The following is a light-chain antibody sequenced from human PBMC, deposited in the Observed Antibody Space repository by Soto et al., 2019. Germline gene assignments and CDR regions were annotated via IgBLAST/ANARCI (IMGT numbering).Light chain of an antibody. CDR3: ATWADGLSSYV. CDR2: DVS. J-gene: IGLJ1*01. Sequence: QSVLTQPRSVSGSPGQSVTISCTGTSSDVGGYNYVSWYQQHPGKAPKLMIYDVSKRPSGVPDRFSGSKSGNTASLTISGLQAEDEAEYFCATWADGLSSYVFGTGTKLTVL. CDR1: SSDVGGYNY. V-gene: IGLV2-11*01.